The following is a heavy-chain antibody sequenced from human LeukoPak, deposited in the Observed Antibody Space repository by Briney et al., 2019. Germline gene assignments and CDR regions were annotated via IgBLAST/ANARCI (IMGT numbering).Heavy chain of an antibody. CDR1: GGTFSSYA. J-gene: IGHJ4*02. V-gene: IGHV1-69*05. D-gene: IGHD3-22*01. CDR2: IIPIFGTA. Sequence: SVKVSCKASGGTFSSYAISWVRQAPGQGLEWMGGIIPIFGTANYAQKFQGRVTITTDESTSTAYMELSSLRSEDTAVYYCASIGSYYDSSGYSAYWGQGTLVTVSS. CDR3: ASIGSYYDSSGYSAY.